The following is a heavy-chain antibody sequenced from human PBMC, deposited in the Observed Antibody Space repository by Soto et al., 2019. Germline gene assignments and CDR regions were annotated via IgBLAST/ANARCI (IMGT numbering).Heavy chain of an antibody. CDR3: AKGGPGGVVVGLLPDY. CDR2: ISGSGGST. J-gene: IGHJ4*02. D-gene: IGHD2-15*01. V-gene: IGHV3-23*01. Sequence: EVQLLESGGGLVQPGGSLRLSCAASGFTFSSYAMSWVRQAPGKGLEWVSAISGSGGSTYYADSVKGRFTISRDNSKNPLYRQMNGLRAEDTAVYYCAKGGPGGVVVGLLPDYWGQGTLVTVSS. CDR1: GFTFSSYA.